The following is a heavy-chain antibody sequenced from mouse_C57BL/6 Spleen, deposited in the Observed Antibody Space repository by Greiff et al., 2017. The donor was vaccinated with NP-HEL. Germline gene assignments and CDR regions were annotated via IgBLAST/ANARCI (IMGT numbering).Heavy chain of an antibody. CDR2: IDPSDSYT. J-gene: IGHJ2*01. CDR1: GYTFTSYW. D-gene: IGHD2-3*01. Sequence: QVQLQQPGAELVRPGTSVKLSCKASGYTFTSYWMHWVKQRPGQGLEWIGVIDPSDSYTNYNQKFKGKATLTVDTSSSTAYMQLSSLTSEDSAVYYCARRSMYDNYIDYWGQGTTLTVSS. CDR3: ARRSMYDNYIDY. V-gene: IGHV1-59*01.